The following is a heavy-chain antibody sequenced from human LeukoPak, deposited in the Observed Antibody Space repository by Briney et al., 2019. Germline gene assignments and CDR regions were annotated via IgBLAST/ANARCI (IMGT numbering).Heavy chain of an antibody. CDR2: ISSDGSRA. CDR1: GFTLTSYE. CDR3: ARELPREVTLDY. V-gene: IGHV3-74*01. D-gene: IGHD2-21*02. Sequence: GGSLRLSCAASGFTLTSYEMHWVRQAPGKGLVWVSRISSDGSRAGYADSVKGRFTISRDNAKNTLYLQMNSLRAEDTAIYYCARELPREVTLDYWGQGTPVTVSS. J-gene: IGHJ4*02.